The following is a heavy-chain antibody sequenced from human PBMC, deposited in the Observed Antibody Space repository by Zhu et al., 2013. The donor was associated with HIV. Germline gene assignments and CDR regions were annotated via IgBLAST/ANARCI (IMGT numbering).Heavy chain of an antibody. CDR3: ARDGVTMVRGVPWHNWFDP. D-gene: IGHD3-10*01. J-gene: IGHJ5*02. Sequence: QVQLVQSGAEVKKPGSSVKVSCKASGGTFSSYAISWVRQAPGQGLEWMGGIIPIFGTANYAQKFQGRVTITADESTSTAYMELSSLRSEDTAVYYCARDGVTMVRGVPWHNWFDPGAREPWVTVSS. V-gene: IGHV1-69*01. CDR1: GGTFSSYA. CDR2: IIPIFGTA.